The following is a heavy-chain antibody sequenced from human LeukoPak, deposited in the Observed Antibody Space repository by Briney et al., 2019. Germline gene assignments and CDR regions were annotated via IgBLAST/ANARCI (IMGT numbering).Heavy chain of an antibody. V-gene: IGHV3-21*01. CDR1: GFTFSSFS. J-gene: IGHJ4*02. D-gene: IGHD6-19*01. CDR2: ISSSSSYI. Sequence: GGSLRLSCAASGFTFSSFSMNWVRQAPGKGLEWVSSISSSSSYIYYADSVRGRFTISRDNAKNSLYLQMNSLRAEDTAVYYCARYLAQWLAFDFWGQGTLVTVPS. CDR3: ARYLAQWLAFDF.